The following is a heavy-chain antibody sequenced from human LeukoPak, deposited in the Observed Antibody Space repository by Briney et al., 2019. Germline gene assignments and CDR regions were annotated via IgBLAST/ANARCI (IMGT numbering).Heavy chain of an antibody. CDR1: GYTFTSYG. CDR2: ISAYNGNT. CDR3: ARKYIDTNWFDP. Sequence: ASAKVSCKASGYTFTSYGISWVRQAPGQGLEWMGWISAYNGNTNYAQKLQGRVTMTTDTSTSTAYMELRSLRSDDTAVYYCARKYIDTNWFDPWGQGTLVTVSS. V-gene: IGHV1-18*01. D-gene: IGHD6-6*01. J-gene: IGHJ5*02.